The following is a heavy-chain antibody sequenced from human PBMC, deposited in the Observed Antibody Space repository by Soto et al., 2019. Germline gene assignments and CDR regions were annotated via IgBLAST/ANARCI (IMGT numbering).Heavy chain of an antibody. V-gene: IGHV3-7*01. CDR1: GFTFSSYW. D-gene: IGHD6-13*01. CDR2: IKQDGSEK. J-gene: IGHJ4*02. Sequence: GGSLRLSCAASGFTFSSYWMSWVRQAPGKGLEWVANIKQDGSEKYYVDSVKGRFTISRDNAKNSLYLQMNSLGAEATAVYYCASGHGGAASDWGQGTLVTVSS. CDR3: ASGHGGAASD.